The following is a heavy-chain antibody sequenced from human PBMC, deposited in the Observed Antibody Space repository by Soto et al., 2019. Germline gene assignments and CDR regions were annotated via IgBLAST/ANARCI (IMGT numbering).Heavy chain of an antibody. D-gene: IGHD2-21*02. CDR1: GESISSSSYY. J-gene: IGHJ4*02. V-gene: IGHV4-39*01. Sequence: SETLSLTCIVSGESISSSSYYWGWIRQPPGKALEWTGSIYHSGRTYYNPSLKSRVSIYIDTSKNQFSLKLSSVTAADTALYYCARQRTTVVTQAYFDYWGQG. CDR3: ARQRTTVVTQAYFDY. CDR2: IYHSGRT.